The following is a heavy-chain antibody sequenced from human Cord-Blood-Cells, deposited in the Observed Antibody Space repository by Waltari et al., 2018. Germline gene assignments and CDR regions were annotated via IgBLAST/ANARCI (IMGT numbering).Heavy chain of an antibody. D-gene: IGHD5-18*01. Sequence: QLQLQESGPGLVKPSETLSLTCTVSGGSISSSSNYWGWIRQPPGKGLEWIGSTYYSGRTYYNPSLKSRVTISVDTSKNQFSLKLSSVTAADTAVYYCARHLGYSPIYYFDYWGQGTLVTVSS. CDR3: ARHLGYSPIYYFDY. V-gene: IGHV4-39*07. CDR2: TYYSGRT. CDR1: GGSISSSSNY. J-gene: IGHJ4*02.